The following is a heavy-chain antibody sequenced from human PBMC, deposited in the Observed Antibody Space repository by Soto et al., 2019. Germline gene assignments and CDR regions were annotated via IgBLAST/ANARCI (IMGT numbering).Heavy chain of an antibody. Sequence: PSETLSLTCTVSGGSISSGGYYWSWIRQHPGKGLEWIGYIYYSGSTYYNPSLKSRVTISVDTSKNQFSLKLSSVTAADTAVYYCARARGFGELEGRFYFDYWGQGTLVTVSS. J-gene: IGHJ4*02. CDR1: GGSISSGGYY. CDR2: IYYSGST. V-gene: IGHV4-31*03. D-gene: IGHD3-10*01. CDR3: ARARGFGELEGRFYFDY.